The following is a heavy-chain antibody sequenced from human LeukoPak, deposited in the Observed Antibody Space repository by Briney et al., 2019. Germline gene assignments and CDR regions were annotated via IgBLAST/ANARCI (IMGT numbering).Heavy chain of an antibody. CDR2: IYSTTGTT. V-gene: IGHV4-4*09. D-gene: IGHD3-10*01. J-gene: IGHJ5*02. Sequence: PSETLSLTCTVSGASPYWTWIRQPPGKGLEWIGYIYSTTGTTNSNPSLKSRVTMSLDTSKKHLSLKLSAVTAADTAVYYCARGYGWFDPWGQGTLVIVSS. CDR1: GASPY. CDR3: ARGYGWFDP.